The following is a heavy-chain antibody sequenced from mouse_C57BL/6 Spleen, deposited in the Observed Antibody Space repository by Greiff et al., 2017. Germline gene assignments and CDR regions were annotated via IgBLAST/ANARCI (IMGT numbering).Heavy chain of an antibody. CDR2: IRLKSDNYAK. CDR3: TGGYYYGSSYYAMDY. CDR1: GFTFSNYW. D-gene: IGHD1-1*01. V-gene: IGHV6-3*01. Sequence: EVKVVESGGGLVQPGGSMKLSCVAPGFTFSNYWMNWVRQSLEKGLEWVAQIRLKSDNYAKNYAESVKGRFTISRDDSKSIIYLQMNNLRAKYTGIYYCTGGYYYGSSYYAMDYWGQGTSVTVSS. J-gene: IGHJ4*01.